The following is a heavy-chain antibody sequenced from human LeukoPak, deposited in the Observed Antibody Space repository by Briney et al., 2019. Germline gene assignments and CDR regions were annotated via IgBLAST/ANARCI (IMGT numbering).Heavy chain of an antibody. D-gene: IGHD2-21*01. CDR1: GFTFSRYW. V-gene: IGHV3-7*01. J-gene: IGHJ5*02. CDR3: ARATASNWFDP. CDR2: IKQDGSEK. Sequence: GGSLRLSCVASGFTFSRYWMSWVRQAPGKGLEWVANIKQDGSEKYYVDSVKGRFTISRDNAKNSLYLQMNSLRAEDTAVYYCARATASNWFDPWGQGTLVTVSS.